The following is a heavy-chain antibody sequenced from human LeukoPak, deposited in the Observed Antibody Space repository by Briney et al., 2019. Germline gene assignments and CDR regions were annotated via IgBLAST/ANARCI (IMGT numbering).Heavy chain of an antibody. CDR3: VRSRTRGTTVDY. CDR2: IYYSGST. CDR1: GDSLNSGAYY. J-gene: IGHJ4*02. Sequence: SQTLSLTCTVSGDSLNSGAYYWSWIRQHPGKGLEWIGYIYYSGSTYYNPSLKSRLTISIDTSKSQFSLRLSSVTAADTSVYYCVRSRTRGTTVDYWGQGTLVTVSS. D-gene: IGHD4-17*01. V-gene: IGHV4-31*03.